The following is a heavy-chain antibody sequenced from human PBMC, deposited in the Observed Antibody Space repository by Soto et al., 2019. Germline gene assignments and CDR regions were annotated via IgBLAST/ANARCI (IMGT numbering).Heavy chain of an antibody. CDR3: AREGGGWGYYDSSGSLNWFDP. D-gene: IGHD3-22*01. V-gene: IGHV1-69*08. J-gene: IGHJ5*02. CDR2: IIPILGIA. CDR1: GGTFSSYT. Sequence: QVQLVQSGAEVKKPGSSVKVSCKASGGTFSSYTISWVRQAPGQGLEWMGRIIPILGIANYAQKFQGRVTVTADKYTSNAYMELSRLRSEDTAVYCCAREGGGWGYYDSSGSLNWFDPWGQGTLVTVSS.